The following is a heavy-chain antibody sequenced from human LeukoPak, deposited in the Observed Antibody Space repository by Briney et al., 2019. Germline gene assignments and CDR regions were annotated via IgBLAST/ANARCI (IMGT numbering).Heavy chain of an antibody. D-gene: IGHD3-3*01. J-gene: IGHJ6*03. CDR2: IKQDGSEK. CDR1: GFTFSSYW. Sequence: GGSLRLSCAASGFTFSSYWMSWVRQAPGKGLEWVANIKQDGSEKYYVDSVKGRFTISRDNAKNSLYLQMNSLRAEDTAVYYCAREPREQWVVGGVYYYYYYMDVWGKGTTVTVSS. V-gene: IGHV3-7*01. CDR3: AREPREQWVVGGVYYYYYYMDV.